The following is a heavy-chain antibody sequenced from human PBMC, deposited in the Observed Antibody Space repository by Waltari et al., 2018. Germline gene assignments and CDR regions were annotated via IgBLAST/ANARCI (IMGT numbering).Heavy chain of an antibody. Sequence: QVQLVQSGAEVKKPGASVKVSCKASGYTFTSYAMHWVRLDPGQRLERRGWTNAGNGNTKYSQKCQGRVTMTRDTSASTAYMELSSLRSEDTAVYYCARVGYCTNGVGLVNYYYGMDVWGQGTTVTVSS. CDR1: GYTFTSYA. J-gene: IGHJ6*02. CDR3: ARVGYCTNGVGLVNYYYGMDV. V-gene: IGHV1-3*01. CDR2: TNAGNGNT. D-gene: IGHD2-8*01.